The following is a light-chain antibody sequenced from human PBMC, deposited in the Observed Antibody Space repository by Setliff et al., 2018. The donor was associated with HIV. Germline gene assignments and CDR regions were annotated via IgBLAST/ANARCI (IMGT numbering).Light chain of an antibody. CDR1: NIGGKS. CDR2: DDS. V-gene: IGLV3-21*03. Sequence: SYELAQPPSVSVAPGKTAKITWGGNNIGGKSVHWYQQKPGQAPVLVVYDDSDRPSGIPERFSGSNSGNTATLTISGVEAGDEADYYCQVWDNNSDHVVFGGGTKVTVL. J-gene: IGLJ2*01. CDR3: QVWDNNSDHVV.